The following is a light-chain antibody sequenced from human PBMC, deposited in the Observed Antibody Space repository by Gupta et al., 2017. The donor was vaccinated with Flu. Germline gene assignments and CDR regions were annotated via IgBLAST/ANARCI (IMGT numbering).Light chain of an antibody. CDR1: QTVSNSW. J-gene: IGKJ1*01. Sequence: VLTQSPGTLSLSPWERATLSFRASQTVSNSWLAWHQQKPGQAPRLLIYGASSRANGIPDRFSGSGSGTEFTLTISRREPEDFAVYYCQKEGCSSWTFGQGTKVDIK. CDR3: QKEGCSSWT. CDR2: GAS. V-gene: IGKV3-20*01.